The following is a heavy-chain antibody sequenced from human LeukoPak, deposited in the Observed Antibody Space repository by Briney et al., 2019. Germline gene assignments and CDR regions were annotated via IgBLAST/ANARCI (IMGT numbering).Heavy chain of an antibody. CDR3: AKGATYDILTGYNY. J-gene: IGHJ4*02. CDR2: IKQDGSEK. CDR1: GFTFSNYW. D-gene: IGHD3-9*01. Sequence: GGSLRLSCAASGFTFSNYWMSWVRQAPGKGLEWVANIKQDGSEKYYVDSVKGRFTISRDNAKDSLYLQMNSLRAEDTAVYYCAKGATYDILTGYNYWGQGTLVTVSS. V-gene: IGHV3-7*03.